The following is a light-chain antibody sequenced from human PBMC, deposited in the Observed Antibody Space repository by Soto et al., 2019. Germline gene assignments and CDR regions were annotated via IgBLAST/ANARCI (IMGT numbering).Light chain of an antibody. J-gene: IGKJ3*01. CDR1: QGVSTY. V-gene: IGKV1-9*01. Sequence: DIQLTQSPSFLSASVGDRVTITCRASQGVSTYLAWYQQKPGKAPKLMIYEASTLQSGVPSRFSGSGSGTEFTLTISSLQSEDSAVYYCHQYNSWPRGTFGPGTKVEIK. CDR3: HQYNSWPRGT. CDR2: EAS.